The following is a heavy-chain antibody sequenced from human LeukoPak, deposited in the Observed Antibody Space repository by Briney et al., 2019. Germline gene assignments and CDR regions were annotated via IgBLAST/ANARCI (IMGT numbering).Heavy chain of an antibody. D-gene: IGHD3-3*01. V-gene: IGHV3-23*01. J-gene: IGHJ4*02. Sequence: GGSLRLSCAAPGFTFSSYAMRWVRQAPAKGLEWVSAISGSGGSTYYADSVKGRFTISRDNSKNTLYLQMNSLRAEDTAVYYCAKQRDFWSGYYGGYFDYWGQGTLVTVSS. CDR2: ISGSGGST. CDR1: GFTFSSYA. CDR3: AKQRDFWSGYYGGYFDY.